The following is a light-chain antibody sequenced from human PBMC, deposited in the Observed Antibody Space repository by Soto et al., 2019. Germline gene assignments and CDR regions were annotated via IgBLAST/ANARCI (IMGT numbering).Light chain of an antibody. CDR1: QSVSSSY. CDR2: GAS. Sequence: EIVLTQSPGTLSLSPGERATLSCRASQSVSSSYLAWYQQKPGQAPRLLIYGASSRATGIPDRFSGSGSGTDFTLTISRLEPEEFAVYYWRQYDSSPLTFGGGTKVEIK. J-gene: IGKJ4*01. CDR3: RQYDSSPLT. V-gene: IGKV3-20*01.